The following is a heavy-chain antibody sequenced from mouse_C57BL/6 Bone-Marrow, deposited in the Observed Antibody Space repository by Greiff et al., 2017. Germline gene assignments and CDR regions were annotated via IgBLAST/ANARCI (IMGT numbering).Heavy chain of an antibody. CDR1: GYTFTSYW. V-gene: IGHV1-64*01. D-gene: IGHD2-2*01. CDR3: ARTYGYDVGFAY. J-gene: IGHJ3*01. CDR2: IHPNSGST. Sequence: QVQLQQPGAELVKPGASVKLSCKASGYTFTSYWMHWVKQRPGQGLEWIGMIHPNSGSTNYNEKFKSKATLTVDKSSSTAYMQLSSLTSEYSAVYYCARTYGYDVGFAYWGQGTLVTVSA.